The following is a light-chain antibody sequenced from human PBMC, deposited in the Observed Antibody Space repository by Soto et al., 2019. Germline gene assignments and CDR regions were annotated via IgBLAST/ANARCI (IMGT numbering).Light chain of an antibody. V-gene: IGKV3-15*01. CDR3: QQRSNFIT. CDR1: QGVGSN. CDR2: DAS. J-gene: IGKJ5*01. Sequence: IVVTQSPATLSVSPGEGVTLSCRASQGVGSNLAWYQQRPGQAPRLLIYDASTRATGIPDRFSGSGSGTEFTLTISSLQSEDFAVYYCQQRSNFITFGQGTRLEIK.